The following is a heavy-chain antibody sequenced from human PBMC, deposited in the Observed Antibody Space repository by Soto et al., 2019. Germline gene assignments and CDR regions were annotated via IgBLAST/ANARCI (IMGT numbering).Heavy chain of an antibody. CDR1: GFTFSSYE. D-gene: IGHD2-2*01. CDR2: ISSSGETV. V-gene: IGHV3-48*03. J-gene: IGHJ6*02. Sequence: PGGSLRLSCEVSGFTFSSYEMYWARQAPGKGLEWVAYISSSGETVYYAGSVQGRFTISRDNAKNSLYLQMSSLGAEDTAVYYCAREGFYAMDVWGQGTTVTVSS. CDR3: AREGFYAMDV.